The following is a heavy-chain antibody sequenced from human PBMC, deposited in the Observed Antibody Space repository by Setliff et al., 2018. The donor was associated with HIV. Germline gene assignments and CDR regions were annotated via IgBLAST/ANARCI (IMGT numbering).Heavy chain of an antibody. Sequence: SETLSLTCTVSGGSISSSSYYWGWIRQPPGKGLQWIGSIYYRGSTYYNPSLKSRVTISVDTSKNQFSLKLNSVTAADTAVYYCARRGIAAAGSDSWGQGTLVTVSS. CDR1: GGSISSSSYY. CDR3: ARRGIAAAGSDS. J-gene: IGHJ4*02. CDR2: IYYRGST. V-gene: IGHV4-39*01. D-gene: IGHD6-13*01.